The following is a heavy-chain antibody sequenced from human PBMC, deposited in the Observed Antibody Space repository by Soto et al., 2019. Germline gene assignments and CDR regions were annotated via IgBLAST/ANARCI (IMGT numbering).Heavy chain of an antibody. J-gene: IGHJ3*01. CDR3: VSDVGYYQDTRGSVAFDV. Sequence: PSETLSLTCTVSGDSISDYYWSWIRQPPGKGLEWIGYIHYDAYIHDSGSTKYDPSLNSRVTISVDTSKKQFSLKLSSVTAADTAMYYCVSDVGYYQDTRGSVAFDVRGLATIAT. D-gene: IGHD3-22*01. V-gene: IGHV4-59*01. CDR1: GDSISDYY. CDR2: IHYDAYIHDSGST.